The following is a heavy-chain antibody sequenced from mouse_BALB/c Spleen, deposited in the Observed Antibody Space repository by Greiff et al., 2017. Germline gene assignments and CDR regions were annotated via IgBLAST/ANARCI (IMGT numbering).Heavy chain of an antibody. CDR1: GFSLTSYG. Sequence: QVQLKESGPSLVQPSQSLSITCTVSGFSLTSYGVHWVRQSPGKGLEWLGVIWRGGSTDYNAAFMSRLSITKDNSKSQVFFKMNSLQADDTAIYYCAKKGGDYDYARYAMDYWGQGTSVTVSS. D-gene: IGHD2-4*01. V-gene: IGHV2-5-1*01. CDR3: AKKGGDYDYARYAMDY. CDR2: IWRGGST. J-gene: IGHJ4*01.